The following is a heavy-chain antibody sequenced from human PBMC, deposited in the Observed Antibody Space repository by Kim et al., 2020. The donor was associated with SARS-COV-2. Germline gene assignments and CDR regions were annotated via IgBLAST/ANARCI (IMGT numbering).Heavy chain of an antibody. J-gene: IGHJ4*02. CDR1: GFTFSSYA. Sequence: GGSLRLSCAASGFTFSSYAMHWVRQAPGKGLEWVAVISYDGSNKYYADSVKGRFTISRDNSKNTLYLQMNSLRAEDTAVYYCARDGDPIQLWATFDYWGQGTLVTVSS. V-gene: IGHV3-30-3*01. CDR3: ARDGDPIQLWATFDY. D-gene: IGHD5-18*01. CDR2: ISYDGSNK.